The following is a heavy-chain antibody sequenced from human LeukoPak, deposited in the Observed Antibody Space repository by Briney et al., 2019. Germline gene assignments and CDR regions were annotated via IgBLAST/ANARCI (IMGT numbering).Heavy chain of an antibody. V-gene: IGHV3-23*01. CDR3: AKDQSRVGASDPFDS. J-gene: IGHJ5*01. D-gene: IGHD1-26*01. CDR1: GFTFSRYA. Sequence: GGSLRLSCVASGFTFSRYAMTWVRQAPGKGLECVSGLCDTDDTTYYADSVKGRFTISRDNSKNTVYLQMNSLSVEDTAVYYCAKDQSRVGASDPFDSWGQGTLVTVSS. CDR2: LCDTDDTT.